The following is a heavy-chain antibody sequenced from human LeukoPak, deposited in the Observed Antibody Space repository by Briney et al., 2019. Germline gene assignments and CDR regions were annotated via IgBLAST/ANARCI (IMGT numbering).Heavy chain of an antibody. CDR1: GDSVSSNSAA. CDR2: TYYRSKWYN. J-gene: IGHJ6*03. Sequence: SQTLSLTCAISGDSVSSNSAAWNWIRQSPSRGLEWLGRTYYRSKWYNDYAVSVKSRITINPDTSKNQFSLHLNSVTPEDTAVYYCARGIRYYSSGWEYYCMDVWGKGTTVTVSS. D-gene: IGHD6-19*01. CDR3: ARGIRYYSSGWEYYCMDV. V-gene: IGHV6-1*01.